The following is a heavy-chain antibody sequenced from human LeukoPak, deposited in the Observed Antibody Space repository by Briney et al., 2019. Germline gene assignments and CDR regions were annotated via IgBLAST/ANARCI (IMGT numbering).Heavy chain of an antibody. J-gene: IGHJ4*02. CDR2: INHSGYT. CDR3: ARLGSRVV. D-gene: IGHD3-10*01. Sequence: PSETPSLTCAVYGGSFSGYYWSWIRQPPGKGLEWIGEINHSGYTNYNPSLKSRVTMSVDTSKNQFSLKLNSMTAADTAVYYCARLGSRVVWGQGTLVIVSS. V-gene: IGHV4-34*01. CDR1: GGSFSGYY.